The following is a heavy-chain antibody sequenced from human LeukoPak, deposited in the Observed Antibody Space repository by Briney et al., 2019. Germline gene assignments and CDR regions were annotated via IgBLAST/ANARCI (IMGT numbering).Heavy chain of an antibody. Sequence: SETLSLTCTVSDGSISDSYWSWLRQSPGKGLEWVGYIFYTGFTHYNPSLESRVTISVDTSKNQFSLRLNSVTAADTAVYYCAREDIVVFNDAFDIWGQGTMVTVSS. CDR3: AREDIVVFNDAFDI. CDR1: DGSISDSY. CDR2: IFYTGFT. J-gene: IGHJ3*02. V-gene: IGHV4-59*01. D-gene: IGHD2-15*01.